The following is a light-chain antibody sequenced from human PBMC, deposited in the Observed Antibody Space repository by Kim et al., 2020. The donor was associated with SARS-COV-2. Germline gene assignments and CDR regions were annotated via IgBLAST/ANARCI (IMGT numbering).Light chain of an antibody. J-gene: IGLJ2*01. CDR1: NIESKC. CDR3: QVWDSTVDHPV. CDR2: CDS. V-gene: IGLV3-21*04. Sequence: SYELTQPPSLSVAPGKTATISCGGNNIESKCVHWYQQKPGQAPVLVISCDSDRPAGIPERFSGSNSGNTATLTISRVEAGDEADYYCQVWDSTVDHPVFGGGTQLTVL.